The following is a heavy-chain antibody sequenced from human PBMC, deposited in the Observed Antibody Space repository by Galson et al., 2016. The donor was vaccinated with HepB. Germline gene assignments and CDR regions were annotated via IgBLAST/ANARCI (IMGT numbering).Heavy chain of an antibody. Sequence: SLRLSCAASGFTFSSYGMSWVRQAPGKGLEWVSGISGSGDSTYYADSVKGRFTISRDNSKNTLYLQMNSLRVGDTAVYYCAKRTRGVPAVMALDCWGQGTLVTVSS. CDR1: GFTFSSYG. J-gene: IGHJ4*02. V-gene: IGHV3-23*01. CDR3: AKRTRGVPAVMALDC. D-gene: IGHD2-2*01. CDR2: ISGSGDST.